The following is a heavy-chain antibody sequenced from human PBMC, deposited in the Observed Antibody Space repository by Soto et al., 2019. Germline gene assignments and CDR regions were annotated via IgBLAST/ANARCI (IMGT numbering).Heavy chain of an antibody. J-gene: IGHJ4*02. D-gene: IGHD6-6*01. CDR2: IYYSGST. CDR3: ARDRSNSPDYFDY. CDR1: GGSISSDDYY. V-gene: IGHV4-30-4*01. Sequence: SETLSLTCTVSGGSISSDDYYWSWIRQPPGKGLEWIGYIYYSGSTSYNPSLKSRLTISLDTSKNQFSLKLSSVSAADTAVYYCARDRSNSPDYFDYSGQGTPVTVYS.